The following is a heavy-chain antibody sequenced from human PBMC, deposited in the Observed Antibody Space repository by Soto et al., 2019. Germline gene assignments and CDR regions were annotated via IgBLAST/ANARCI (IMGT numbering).Heavy chain of an antibody. CDR3: ARQRYCSGGSCSNWFDP. V-gene: IGHV5-51*01. CDR1: GYTFTNYW. J-gene: IGHJ5*02. D-gene: IGHD2-15*01. CDR2: IYPGDSDT. Sequence: GESLKISCKGSGYTFTNYWIGWVRQMPGKGLEWMGIIYPGDSDTRYSPSFQGQVTISADKSISTAYLQWSSLKASDTAMYYCARQRYCSGGSCSNWFDPWGQGTVVTVSS.